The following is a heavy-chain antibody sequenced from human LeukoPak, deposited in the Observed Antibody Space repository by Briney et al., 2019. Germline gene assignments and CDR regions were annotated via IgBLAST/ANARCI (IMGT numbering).Heavy chain of an antibody. CDR2: INHSGST. J-gene: IGHJ4*02. CDR3: ARYDGFGELLYAEGSFDY. V-gene: IGHV4-34*01. Sequence: KSSETLSLTCAVYGGSFSGYYWSWIRQPPGKGLEWIGEINHSGSTNYNPSLKSRVTISVDTSKNQFSLKLSSVTAADTAVYYCARYDGFGELLYAEGSFDYWGQGTLVTVSS. CDR1: GGSFSGYY. D-gene: IGHD3-10*01.